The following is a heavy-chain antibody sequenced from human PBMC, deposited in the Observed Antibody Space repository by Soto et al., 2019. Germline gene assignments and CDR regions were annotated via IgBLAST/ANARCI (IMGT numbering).Heavy chain of an antibody. V-gene: IGHV4-34*01. CDR3: ARVGSAYCSSTSCYTSRAFDI. J-gene: IGHJ3*02. D-gene: IGHD2-2*02. CDR1: GGSFSGYY. Sequence: SETLSLTCAVYGGSFSGYYWSWIRQPPGKGLEWIGEINHSGSTNYNPSLKSRVTISVDTSKTQFSLKLSSVTAADTAVYYCARVGSAYCSSTSCYTSRAFDIWGQGTMVTVSS. CDR2: INHSGST.